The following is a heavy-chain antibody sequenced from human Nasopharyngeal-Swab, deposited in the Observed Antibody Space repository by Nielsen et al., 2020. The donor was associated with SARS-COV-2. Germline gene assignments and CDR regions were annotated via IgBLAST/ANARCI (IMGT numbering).Heavy chain of an antibody. D-gene: IGHD5/OR15-5a*01. V-gene: IGHV1-58*02. CDR2: IVVGSGNT. Sequence: SVKVSCKASRFTLTTSAMQWVRQARGQRLEWIGWIVVGSGNTNYAQKFQERVTITRDMSTSTAYMELSGLRSEDTAVYYCAAGQGFYDFQEKYYYYGMDVWGQGTTVSVSS. CDR3: AAGQGFYDFQEKYYYYGMDV. J-gene: IGHJ6*02. CDR1: RFTLTTSA.